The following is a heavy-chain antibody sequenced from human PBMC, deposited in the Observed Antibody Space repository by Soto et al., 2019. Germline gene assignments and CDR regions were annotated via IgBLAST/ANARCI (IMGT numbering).Heavy chain of an antibody. D-gene: IGHD6-6*01. J-gene: IGHJ4*02. CDR2: ISYDGSNK. CDR1: GFTFSSYA. Sequence: GGSLRLSCAASGFTFSSYAMHWVRQAPGKGLDWVAVISYDGSNKYYADSVKGRFTISRDNSKNTLYLQMNSLRAEDTAVYYCASLIAARPGYWGQGTLVTVSS. V-gene: IGHV3-30-3*01. CDR3: ASLIAARPGY.